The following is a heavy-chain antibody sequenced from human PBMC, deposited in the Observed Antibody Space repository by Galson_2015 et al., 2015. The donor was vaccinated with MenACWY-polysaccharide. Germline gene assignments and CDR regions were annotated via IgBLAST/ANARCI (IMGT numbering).Heavy chain of an antibody. D-gene: IGHD1-26*01. CDR1: GFTFSSYA. J-gene: IGHJ3*02. V-gene: IGHV3-23*01. Sequence: SLRLSCAASGFTFSSYAMSWVRQAPGTGLEWVSGVSASGGSTVYTDSAKGRFTMSRDNSKRSLYLQMNSLRAEDTAVYYCAKDTGPGEYAYSWVTSDIWGRRTRVTVSS. CDR3: AKDTGPGEYAYSWVTSDI. CDR2: VSASGGST.